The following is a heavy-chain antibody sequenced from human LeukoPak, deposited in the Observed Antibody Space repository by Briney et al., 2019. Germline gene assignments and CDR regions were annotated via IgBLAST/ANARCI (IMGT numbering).Heavy chain of an antibody. CDR3: ARHYSSGWYRGPSGAFDI. V-gene: IGHV3-23*01. CDR2: ISDSGNT. D-gene: IGHD6-19*01. J-gene: IGHJ3*02. CDR1: GFTLSSYA. Sequence: GGSLRLSCAASGFTLSSYAMSWVRQAPGKGLEWVSAISDSGNTYHADSVKGRFTISRDSPKNSLYLQMNSLRAEDTAVYYCARHYSSGWYRGPSGAFDIWGQGTMVTVSS.